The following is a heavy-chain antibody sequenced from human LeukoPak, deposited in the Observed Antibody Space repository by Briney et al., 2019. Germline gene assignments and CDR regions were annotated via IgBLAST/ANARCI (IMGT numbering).Heavy chain of an antibody. CDR1: GFTFSSYG. Sequence: GGSLRLSCAASGFTFSSYGMHWVRRAPGKGLEWVAFIRYDGSNKYYADSVKGRFTISRDNSKNTLYLQMNSLRAEDTAVYYCASSTPPVRYYYYGMDVWGQGTTVTVSS. CDR2: IRYDGSNK. CDR3: ASSTPPVRYYYYGMDV. V-gene: IGHV3-30*02. D-gene: IGHD2-2*01. J-gene: IGHJ6*02.